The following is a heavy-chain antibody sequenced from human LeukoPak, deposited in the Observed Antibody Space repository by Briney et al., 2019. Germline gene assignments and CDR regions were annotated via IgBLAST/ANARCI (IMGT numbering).Heavy chain of an antibody. CDR2: ISGDGGST. CDR3: RAIMRYDILSVRPGRYYYYGMDV. D-gene: IGHD3-9*01. J-gene: IGHJ6*02. V-gene: IGHV3-43*02. CDR1: GFTFYDYA. Sequence: GGSLRLSCAASGFTFYDYAMHWPRQAPGKGLEWVSLISGDGGSTYYADSVKGRFTISRDNSKNSLYLQMNSLRTEDTALYNNRAIMRYDILSVRPGRYYYYGMDVWGQGTTVTVSS.